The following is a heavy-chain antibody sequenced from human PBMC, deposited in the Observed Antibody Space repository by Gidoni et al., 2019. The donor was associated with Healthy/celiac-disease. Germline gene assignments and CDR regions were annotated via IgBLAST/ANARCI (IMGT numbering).Heavy chain of an antibody. CDR2: IIPILGIA. Sequence: QVQLVQSGAEVKKPGSSVKVSCKASGGTFSSYTISWVRQAPGQGLEWMGRIIPILGIANYAQKFQGRVTITADKAASTAYMELSSLRSEDTAVYYCARAYYDILTGYYRDNFDYWGQGTLVTVSS. CDR3: ARAYYDILTGYYRDNFDY. CDR1: GGTFSSYT. J-gene: IGHJ4*02. V-gene: IGHV1-69*02. D-gene: IGHD3-9*01.